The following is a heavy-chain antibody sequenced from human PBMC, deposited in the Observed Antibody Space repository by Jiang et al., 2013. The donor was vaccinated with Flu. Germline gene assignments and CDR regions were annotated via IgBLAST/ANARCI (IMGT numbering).Heavy chain of an antibody. Sequence: GAEVKKPGASVKVSCTASGDTFIDQYIHWVRQAPGQGLEWMGWINPNSGGPNYAQKFQGWVTMTWDTSISTAYVEVSRLKSDDTAVYYCAMGNCRGLNCFPDDAFDIWGQGTVVTVSP. CDR2: INPNSGGP. V-gene: IGHV1-2*04. CDR3: AMGNCRGLNCFPDDAFDI. D-gene: IGHD2-15*01. CDR1: GDTFIDQY. J-gene: IGHJ3*02.